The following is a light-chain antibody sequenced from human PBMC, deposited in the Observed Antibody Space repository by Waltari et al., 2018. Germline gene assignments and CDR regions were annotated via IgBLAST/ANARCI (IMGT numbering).Light chain of an antibody. J-gene: IGKJ2*01. CDR2: WAS. CDR1: QTILRSSNHGNA. CDR3: QQYYSLPYT. Sequence: DIVMTQSPDFLPVSPGEMATITCRSSQTILRSSNHGNALAWFPQRPGQPPKLLIYWASSRDPGVPDRFSGSGSGTDFTLTISSLQAEDVAVYYCQQYYSLPYTFGPGTRLEIK. V-gene: IGKV4-1*01.